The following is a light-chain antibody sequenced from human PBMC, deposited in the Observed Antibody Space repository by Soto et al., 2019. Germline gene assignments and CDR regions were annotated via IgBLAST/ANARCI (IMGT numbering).Light chain of an antibody. J-gene: IGKJ1*01. CDR1: QSISRR. CDR2: DAS. V-gene: IGKV1-5*01. Sequence: DIQTTQSPSALSASVEGRVLITCRASQSISRRLAWYQQKPGKAPEIMISDASSLESGVPSRFSGSGAGTEFTLTISSLQPDDFATYYCQHYYGFPRTFGQGTKVDIK. CDR3: QHYYGFPRT.